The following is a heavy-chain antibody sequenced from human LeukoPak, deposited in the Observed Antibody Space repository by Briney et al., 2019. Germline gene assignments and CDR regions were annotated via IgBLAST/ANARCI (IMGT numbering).Heavy chain of an antibody. CDR2: IIPIFGTA. CDR1: GGTFSSYA. D-gene: IGHD6-13*01. Sequence: ASVKVSCKASGGTFSSYAISWVRQAPGQGLEWMGGIIPIFGTANYAQKFQSRVTITADESTSTAYMELSSLRSEGTAVYYCARTGNTNIAAEGPFGYWGQGTLVTVSS. J-gene: IGHJ4*02. V-gene: IGHV1-69*13. CDR3: ARTGNTNIAAEGPFGY.